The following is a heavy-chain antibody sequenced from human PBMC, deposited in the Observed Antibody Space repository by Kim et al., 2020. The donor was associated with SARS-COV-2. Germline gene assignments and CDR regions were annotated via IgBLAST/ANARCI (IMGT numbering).Heavy chain of an antibody. CDR3: ASWVTTEDYFDY. V-gene: IGHV4-34*01. Sequence: SETLSLTCGVYGGSFSGYYWSWIRQPPGKGLEWIGEINHSGSTNYNPSLKSRVTISVDTSKNQFFLKLSSVTAADTAVYYCASWVTTEDYFDYWGQGTLVTVSS. CDR1: GGSFSGYY. D-gene: IGHD4-17*01. J-gene: IGHJ4*02. CDR2: INHSGST.